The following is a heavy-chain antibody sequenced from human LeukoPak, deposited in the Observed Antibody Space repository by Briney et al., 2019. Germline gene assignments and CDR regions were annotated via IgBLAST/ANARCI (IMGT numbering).Heavy chain of an antibody. CDR3: AKDLYYYDSSGYHIDY. J-gene: IGHJ4*02. D-gene: IGHD3-22*01. CDR1: GFTFSSYW. CDR2: IKQDGSNK. Sequence: GGSLRLSCAASGFTFSSYWMSWVRQAPGKGLEWVANIKQDGSNKYYADSVKGRFTISRDNSKNTLYLQMNSLRAEDTAVYYCAKDLYYYDSSGYHIDYWGQGTLVTVSS. V-gene: IGHV3-7*01.